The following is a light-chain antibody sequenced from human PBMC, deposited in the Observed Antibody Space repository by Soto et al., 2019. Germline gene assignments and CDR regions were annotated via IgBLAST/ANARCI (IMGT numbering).Light chain of an antibody. CDR3: HQYKNWPPYT. CDR1: QSVSSD. V-gene: IGKV3-15*01. CDR2: GAS. Sequence: EIVMTQSPATLSVSPGERVTLSCRASQSVSSDLAWYQQKPGQAPRLLIYGASTRATGIPAMFSGSGSGTDFTLAISSLQSEDFAIYYCHQYKNWPPYTFGQGTKVDIK. J-gene: IGKJ2*01.